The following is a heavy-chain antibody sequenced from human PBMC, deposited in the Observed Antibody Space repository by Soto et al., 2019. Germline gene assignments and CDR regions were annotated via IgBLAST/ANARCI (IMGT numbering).Heavy chain of an antibody. CDR3: ARVGSSCHSGGCYYYYGLGV. Sequence: QVRLQESGPGLVKPSETLSLSCLVSGDSVGNGPYYWSWILQSPGEGLEWIAYIYYSGSTNVNPYLERWCNISIKRSKNKFARELRSVTAADAAVYFCARVGSSCHSGGCYYYYGLGVWGQGTTVAISS. V-gene: IGHV4-61*01. D-gene: IGHD1-26*01. CDR2: IYYSGST. J-gene: IGHJ6*02. CDR1: GDSVGNGPYY.